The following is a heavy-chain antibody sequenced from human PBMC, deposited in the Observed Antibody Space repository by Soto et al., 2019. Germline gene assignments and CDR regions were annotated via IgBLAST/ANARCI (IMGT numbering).Heavy chain of an antibody. J-gene: IGHJ5*02. CDR2: ISTSGNT. Sequence: TLSLTGSVSGLSSRKSYWTWIRQSAGKGLEWIGRISTSGNTNYNPSLNSRLTMSVDTSKNQVSLKLTSVTAADTAVYYWARGGGVPALGDPRGEGPPVPV. D-gene: IGHD3-16*01. CDR1: GLSSRKSY. V-gene: IGHV4-4*07. CDR3: ARGGGVPALGDP.